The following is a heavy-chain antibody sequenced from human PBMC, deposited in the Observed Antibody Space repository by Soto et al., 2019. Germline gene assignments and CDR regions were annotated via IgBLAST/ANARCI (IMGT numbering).Heavy chain of an antibody. CDR3: AKELGFPAFDY. CDR2: IWYDGSNK. CDR1: GFTFSSYG. V-gene: IGHV3-33*03. J-gene: IGHJ4*02. Sequence: GGSLRLSCAASGFTFSSYGMHWVRQAPGKGLEWVAVIWYDGSNKYYADSVKGRFTISRDNSRNTLYLQMNSLRAEDTAVYYCAKELGFPAFDYWGQGTLVTVSS.